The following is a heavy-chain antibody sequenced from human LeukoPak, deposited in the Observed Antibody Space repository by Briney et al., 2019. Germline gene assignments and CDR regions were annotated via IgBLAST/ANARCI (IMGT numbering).Heavy chain of an antibody. CDR3: AKTSTVTSFDY. Sequence: GRSLRLSCAASGFTFSSYGMHWVRQAPGKGLGWVAVISYDGSNKYYADSVKGRFTISRDNSKNTLYLQMNSLRAEDTAVYYCAKTSTVTSFDYWGQGTLVTVSS. V-gene: IGHV3-30*18. J-gene: IGHJ4*02. CDR2: ISYDGSNK. CDR1: GFTFSSYG. D-gene: IGHD4-17*01.